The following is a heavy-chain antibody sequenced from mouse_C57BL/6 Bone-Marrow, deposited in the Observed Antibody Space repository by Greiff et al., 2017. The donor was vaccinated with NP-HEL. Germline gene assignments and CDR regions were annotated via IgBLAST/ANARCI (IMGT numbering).Heavy chain of an antibody. J-gene: IGHJ4*01. CDR2: IDPETGGT. V-gene: IGHV1-15*01. CDR3: TKEDYYGSSRMDY. D-gene: IGHD1-1*01. Sequence: VQLQQSGAELARPGASVTLSCKASGYTFTDYEMHWVKQTPVHGLEWIGAIDPETGGTAYNQKFKGKAILTADKSSSTAYMELRSLTSEDSAVYDCTKEDYYGSSRMDYWGQGTSVTVSS. CDR1: GYTFTDYE.